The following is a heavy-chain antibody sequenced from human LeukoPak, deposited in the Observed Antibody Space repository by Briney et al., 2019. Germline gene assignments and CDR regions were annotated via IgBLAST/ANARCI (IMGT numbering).Heavy chain of an antibody. Sequence: GGSLRLSCAASGFTFSSYWMSWVRQAPGKGLEWVANIKQDGSEKYYVDSVKGRFTISRDNAKNSLYLQMNSLRAEDTAVYYCARDDYDILTGYYYFDYWGQGTLVTVSS. CDR3: ARDDYDILTGYYYFDY. V-gene: IGHV3-7*01. J-gene: IGHJ4*02. CDR1: GFTFSSYW. CDR2: IKQDGSEK. D-gene: IGHD3-9*01.